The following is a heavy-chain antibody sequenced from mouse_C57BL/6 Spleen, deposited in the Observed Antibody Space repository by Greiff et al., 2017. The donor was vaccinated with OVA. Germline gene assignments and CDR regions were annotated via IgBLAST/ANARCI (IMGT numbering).Heavy chain of an antibody. Sequence: VQLVESGPGLVAPSQSLSITCTVSGFSLTSYGVDWVRQPPGKGLEWLGVIWGGGGTNSNSALMSRLGISKDNSTSQVFLKMNSLQTDDTAMDYCAKRDYYGSSGAMDYWGQGTSVTVSS. CDR1: GFSLTSYG. D-gene: IGHD1-1*01. CDR2: IWGGGGT. CDR3: AKRDYYGSSGAMDY. J-gene: IGHJ4*01. V-gene: IGHV2-9*01.